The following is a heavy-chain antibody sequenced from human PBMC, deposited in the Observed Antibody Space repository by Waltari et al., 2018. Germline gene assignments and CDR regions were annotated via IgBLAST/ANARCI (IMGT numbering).Heavy chain of an antibody. CDR3: AKDWRWEQLVYGFNI. J-gene: IGHJ3*02. CDR2: ISYDGANK. D-gene: IGHD3-3*01. CDR1: GFSFSNYG. V-gene: IGHV3-30*18. Sequence: QEQVVESGGGVVQPGGSLRLSCAASGFSFSNYGMHWVRQAPGKGLELVATISYDGANKYHADSVKGRFTISRDNSKNTLYLQMNSLRAEETAVYYCAKDWRWEQLVYGFNIWGQGTMVTVSS.